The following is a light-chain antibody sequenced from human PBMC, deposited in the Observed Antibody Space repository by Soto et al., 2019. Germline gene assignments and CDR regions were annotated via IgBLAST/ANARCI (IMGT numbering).Light chain of an antibody. Sequence: DIQMTQSPSTLSASVGDRVTITCRVSQSISSWLAWYQQEPGKAPKLLIYDASSLESGVPSRFSGSGSGTEFTLTISSLQPDDFATYYCQQYNSYSTFGQGTKVDIK. CDR3: QQYNSYST. CDR2: DAS. V-gene: IGKV1-5*01. CDR1: QSISSW. J-gene: IGKJ1*01.